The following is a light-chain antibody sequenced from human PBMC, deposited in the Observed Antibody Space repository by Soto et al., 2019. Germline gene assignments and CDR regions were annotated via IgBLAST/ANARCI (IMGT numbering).Light chain of an antibody. Sequence: MVIAQSPDSLAVSLGERATINCKSSQIFFSATSNNKNYLAWYQQKPGQPPKLLFYWASTRESGVPSRFSGSGSGTDFTLTISSLQPEDFATYYCQQSYRTPTFGQGTRLEIK. CDR3: QQSYRTPT. V-gene: IGKV4-1*01. CDR1: QIFFSATSNNKNY. J-gene: IGKJ5*01. CDR2: WAS.